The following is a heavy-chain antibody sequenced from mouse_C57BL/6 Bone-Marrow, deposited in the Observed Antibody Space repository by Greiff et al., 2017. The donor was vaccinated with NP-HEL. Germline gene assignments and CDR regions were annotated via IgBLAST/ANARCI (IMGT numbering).Heavy chain of an antibody. CDR2: ISYSGST. V-gene: IGHV3-1*01. CDR1: GYSITSGYD. CDR3: AREGGYYGSYWYFDV. J-gene: IGHJ1*03. Sequence: EVKLLESGPGMVKPSQSLSLTCTVTGYSITSGYDWHWIRHFPGNKLEWMGYISYSGSTNYNPSLKSRISITHDTSKNHFFLKLNSVTTEDTATYYCAREGGYYGSYWYFDVWGTGTTVTVSS. D-gene: IGHD1-1*01.